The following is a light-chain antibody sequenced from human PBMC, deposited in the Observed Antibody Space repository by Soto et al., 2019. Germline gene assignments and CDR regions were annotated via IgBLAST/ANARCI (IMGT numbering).Light chain of an antibody. Sequence: QPVLTQSPSASASLGASVKLTCTLSSGHSSNAIVWHQQQPEKGPRYLMKINSDGSHSQGDGIPDRSSGSSSGAERYLTISSLQSEDEADYYCQTWGTGFWVFGGGTKLTVL. CDR3: QTWGTGFWV. CDR2: INSDGSH. CDR1: SGHSSNA. V-gene: IGLV4-69*01. J-gene: IGLJ3*02.